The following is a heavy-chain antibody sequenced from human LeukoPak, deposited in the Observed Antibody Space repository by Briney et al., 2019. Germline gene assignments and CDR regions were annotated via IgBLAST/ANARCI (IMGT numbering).Heavy chain of an antibody. J-gene: IGHJ6*04. D-gene: IGHD3-10*01. CDR3: AREWNYYGSGIMDV. Sequence: AGSLSLSCAASGFTFSSYCMSWIRQAPGKGLEWMANIKQNGGKKYNAGSEKGRFTVSRDNAKNSLYLQMNSLRAEDTAVYYCAREWNYYGSGIMDVWGKGTTVTVSS. CDR2: IKQNGGKK. V-gene: IGHV3-7*01. CDR1: GFTFSSYC.